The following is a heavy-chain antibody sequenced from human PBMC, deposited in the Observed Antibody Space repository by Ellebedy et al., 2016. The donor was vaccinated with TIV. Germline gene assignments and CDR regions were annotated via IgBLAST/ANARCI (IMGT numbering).Heavy chain of an antibody. Sequence: GESLKISCAVSGFRASANYMSWVRQAPGKGLEWVSVISSCGSTYYADSVKGRFTISRDNSKNTLYLQMSSLRAEETAVYYCARRPSGSDWVYFDYWGQGTLVTVSS. V-gene: IGHV3-66*04. CDR2: ISSCGST. CDR3: ARRPSGSDWVYFDY. D-gene: IGHD1-26*01. CDR1: GFRASANY. J-gene: IGHJ4*02.